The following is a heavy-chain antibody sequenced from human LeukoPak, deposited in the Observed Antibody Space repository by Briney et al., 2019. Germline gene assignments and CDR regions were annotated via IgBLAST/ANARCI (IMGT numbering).Heavy chain of an antibody. CDR3: ARDFLAAGDY. CDR1: GFIFSSYT. V-gene: IGHV3-21*01. CDR2: INSGSTNP. D-gene: IGHD6-13*01. J-gene: IGHJ4*02. Sequence: GGSLRLSCEASGFIFSSYTMNWIRQAPGKGLEWVASINSGSTNPYYADSVKGRFTISRDDAKKSLYLQMTSLRVEDTSVYYCARDFLAAGDYWGQGNQVTGSS.